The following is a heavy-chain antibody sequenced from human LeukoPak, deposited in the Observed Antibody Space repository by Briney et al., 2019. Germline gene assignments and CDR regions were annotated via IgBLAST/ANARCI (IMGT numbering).Heavy chain of an antibody. CDR3: ATGGGPPIYYDSSGLSP. D-gene: IGHD3-22*01. CDR1: GYTLTELS. J-gene: IGHJ5*02. CDR2: SDPEDGET. V-gene: IGHV1-24*01. Sequence: ASVKVSCKVSGYTLTELSMHWVRQAPGKGLEWMGGSDPEDGETIYAQKFQGRVTMTEDTSTDTAHMELSSLRSEDTAVYYCATGGGPPIYYDSSGLSPWGQGTLVTVSS.